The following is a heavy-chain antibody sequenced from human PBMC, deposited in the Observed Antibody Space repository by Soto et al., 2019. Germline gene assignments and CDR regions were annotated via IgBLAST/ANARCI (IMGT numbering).Heavy chain of an antibody. V-gene: IGHV3-66*01. CDR3: ALYSSSVAFDI. J-gene: IGHJ3*02. CDR1: GFTVSSNY. CDR2: IYSGGST. D-gene: IGHD6-6*01. Sequence: GGSLRLSCAASGFTVSSNYMSWVRQAPGKGLEWVSVIYSGGSTYYADSVKVRFTISRDNSKNTLYLQMNSLRAEDTAVYYCALYSSSVAFDIWGQGTMVTVSS.